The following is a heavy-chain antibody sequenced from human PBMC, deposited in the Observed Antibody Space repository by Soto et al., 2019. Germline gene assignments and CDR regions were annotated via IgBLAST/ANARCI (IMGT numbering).Heavy chain of an antibody. V-gene: IGHV1-8*01. CDR1: GYTFTSYD. CDR3: ARGLSGEWLFVVRDYYYGMDV. Sequence: QVQLVQSGAEVKKPGASVKVSCKASGYTFTSYDINWVRQATGQGLEWMGWMNPNSGNTGYAQKFQGRVTMTRNTSISTAYMELSSLRSEDTAVYYCARGLSGEWLFVVRDYYYGMDVWGQGTTVTVSS. D-gene: IGHD3-3*01. CDR2: MNPNSGNT. J-gene: IGHJ6*02.